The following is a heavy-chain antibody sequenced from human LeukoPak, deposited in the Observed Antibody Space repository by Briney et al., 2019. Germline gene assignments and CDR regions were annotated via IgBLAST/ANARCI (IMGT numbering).Heavy chain of an antibody. CDR2: INPNSGGT. J-gene: IGHJ4*02. CDR3: ARGGTGIAAAGTRPTDY. CDR1: GYTFTGYY. V-gene: IGHV1-2*02. D-gene: IGHD6-13*01. Sequence: ASVKVSCKASGYTFTGYYMHWVRQAPGQGLEWMGWINPNSGGTNYAQKFQGRVTMTRDTSISTAYMELSRLRSDDTAVYYCARGGTGIAAAGTRPTDYWGQGTLVTVSS.